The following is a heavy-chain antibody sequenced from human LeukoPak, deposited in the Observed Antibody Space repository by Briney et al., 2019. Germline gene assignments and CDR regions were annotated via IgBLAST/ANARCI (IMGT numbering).Heavy chain of an antibody. D-gene: IGHD2-21*01. CDR2: FYYSSIT. Sequence: SEILSLTCNISGGSVSGTSSYWGWIRQPPGKGLEWIVSFYYSSITYYNPSLRSRVAVSASTSKNQFSLKLPSLTAADTALYYCASGLNDDAFDIWGRGTLVIVSP. CDR3: ASGLNDDAFDI. J-gene: IGHJ3*02. V-gene: IGHV4-39*01. CDR1: GGSVSGTSSY.